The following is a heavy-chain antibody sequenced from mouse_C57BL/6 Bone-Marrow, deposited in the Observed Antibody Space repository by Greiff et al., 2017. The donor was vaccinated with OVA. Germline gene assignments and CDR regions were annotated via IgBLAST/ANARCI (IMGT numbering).Heavy chain of an antibody. CDR1: GYTFTSYG. CDR2: IYPRSGNT. Sequence: QVQLKQSGAELARPGASVKLSCKASGYTFTSYGISWVKQRTGQGLEWIGEIYPRSGNTYYNEKFKGTATLTADKSSSTAYMELRSLTSEDSAVYFCARKGDLLWLRRGFYYAMDYWGQGTSVTVSS. J-gene: IGHJ4*01. CDR3: ARKGDLLWLRRGFYYAMDY. V-gene: IGHV1-81*01. D-gene: IGHD2-2*01.